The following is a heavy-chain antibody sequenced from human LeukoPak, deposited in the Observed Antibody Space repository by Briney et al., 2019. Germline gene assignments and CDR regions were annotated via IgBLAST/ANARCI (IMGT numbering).Heavy chain of an antibody. CDR2: ISPDGNNK. D-gene: IGHD3-3*01. CDR3: AKGSVAWSVLDAFDI. CDR1: GFTFTTYA. Sequence: PGGSLRLSCAASGFTFTTYAMHWVRQAPGKGLEWVAAISPDGNNKYYADSVKGRFTISRDNSKNTVYVQMNSLRVEDTAVYYCAKGSVAWSVLDAFDIWGQGTMVTVSS. V-gene: IGHV3-30-3*01. J-gene: IGHJ3*02.